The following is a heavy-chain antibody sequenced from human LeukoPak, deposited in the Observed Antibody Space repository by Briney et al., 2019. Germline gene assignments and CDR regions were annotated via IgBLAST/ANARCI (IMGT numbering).Heavy chain of an antibody. CDR3: ARAHNWKYGTFDY. CDR1: GFTFDDYA. D-gene: IGHD1-7*01. Sequence: GRSLRLSCAASGFTFDDYAMHWVRQAPGKGLEWVSGITWNSDNIEYADSVKGRFTISRVNAKNSLYLQMNSLRAEDTAVYYCARAHNWKYGTFDYWGQGTLVTVSS. V-gene: IGHV3-9*01. CDR2: ITWNSDNI. J-gene: IGHJ4*02.